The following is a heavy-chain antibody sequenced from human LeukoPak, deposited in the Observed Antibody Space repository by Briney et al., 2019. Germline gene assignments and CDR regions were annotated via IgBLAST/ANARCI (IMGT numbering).Heavy chain of an antibody. D-gene: IGHD3-10*01. V-gene: IGHV3-9*01. CDR3: AKAYGSGSYPGDWFDP. J-gene: IGHJ5*02. CDR2: ISWNSGSI. Sequence: PGGSLRLSCAASGFTFDDYAMHWVRQAPGKGLEWVSGISWNSGSIGYADSVKGRFTISRDNAKNSLYLQMNSLRAEDTALYCCAKAYGSGSYPGDWFDPWGQGTLVTVSS. CDR1: GFTFDDYA.